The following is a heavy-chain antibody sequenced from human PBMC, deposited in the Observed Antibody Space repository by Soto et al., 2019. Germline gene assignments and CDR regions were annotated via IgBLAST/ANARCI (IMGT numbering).Heavy chain of an antibody. J-gene: IGHJ6*02. CDR2: VSQHGSHT. D-gene: IGHD3-3*01. CDR3: VRGSECWSGMDV. Sequence: EVQLVESGGGLVQPGGSLRLSCAAAGFTFTRHWMYCIRQSPGKGLVWVSRVSQHGSHTDYEDSVKGRFTMSRDNAKNTVYLQMDSMRVEDTGEYYCVRGSECWSGMDVWGQGTTVNVSS. CDR1: GFTFTRHW. V-gene: IGHV3-74*01.